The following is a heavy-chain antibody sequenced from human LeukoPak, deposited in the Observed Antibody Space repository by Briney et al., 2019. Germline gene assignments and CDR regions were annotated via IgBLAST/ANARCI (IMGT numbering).Heavy chain of an antibody. J-gene: IGHJ4*02. CDR1: GGSISSSSYY. V-gene: IGHV4-39*01. CDR3: ATTYSSSWLFDY. D-gene: IGHD6-13*01. Sequence: SETLSLTCTVSGGSISSSSYYWGWIRQPPGEGLEWIGSIYYSGSTYYNPPLKSRVTISVDTSKNQFSLKLSSVTAADTAVYYCATTYSSSWLFDYWGQGTLVTVSS. CDR2: IYYSGST.